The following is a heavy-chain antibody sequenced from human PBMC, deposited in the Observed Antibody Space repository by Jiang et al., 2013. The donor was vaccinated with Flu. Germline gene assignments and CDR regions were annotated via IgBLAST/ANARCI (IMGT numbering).Heavy chain of an antibody. D-gene: IGHD6-19*01. CDR2: IGYDGRNE. Sequence: VQLLESGGGVVQPGRSLRLSCAASGFSFKSYGMHWVRQAPGKGLERVAVIGYDGRNEDYADSVKGRFTISRDNSKNTLYLQMSSLTTDDTAVYYCAKEGQLLVLGWYFDLWGRGTLVTVSS. CDR3: AKEGQLLVLGWYFDL. V-gene: IGHV3-30*18. J-gene: IGHJ2*01. CDR1: GFSFKSYG.